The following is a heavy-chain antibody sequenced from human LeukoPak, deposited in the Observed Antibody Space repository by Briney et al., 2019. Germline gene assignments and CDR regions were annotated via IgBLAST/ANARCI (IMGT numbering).Heavy chain of an antibody. V-gene: IGHV3-33*01. CDR3: ARGPKLENYYYGMDV. CDR1: GFTFSSYG. Sequence: GGSLRLSCAASGFTFSSYGMHWVRQAPGKGLEWVAVIWYDGSNKYYADSVKGRFTISRDNSKNTLYLQMNSLRAEDTAVYYCARGPKLENYYYGMDVWGQGTTVTVSS. CDR2: IWYDGSNK. D-gene: IGHD1-1*01. J-gene: IGHJ6*02.